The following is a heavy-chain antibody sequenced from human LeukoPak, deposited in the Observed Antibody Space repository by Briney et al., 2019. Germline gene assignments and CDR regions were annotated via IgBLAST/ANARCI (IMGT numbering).Heavy chain of an antibody. Sequence: GGSLRLSCAGSGFTFRNYAMSWVRQAPGKGLEWVSAISGAGYNTYYADSVKGRFTLSRDNAKNTLFLQMNSLRAEDTALYYCAKGPTRGYNYDPPHFDYWGQGTLVTVSS. D-gene: IGHD5-18*01. J-gene: IGHJ4*02. CDR2: ISGAGYNT. CDR3: AKGPTRGYNYDPPHFDY. CDR1: GFTFRNYA. V-gene: IGHV3-23*01.